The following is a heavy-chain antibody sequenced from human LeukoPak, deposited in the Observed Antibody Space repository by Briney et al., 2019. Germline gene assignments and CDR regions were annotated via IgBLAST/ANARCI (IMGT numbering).Heavy chain of an antibody. CDR2: INTNTGNP. CDR1: GYTFTSYA. V-gene: IGHV7-4-1*02. D-gene: IGHD3-9*01. J-gene: IGHJ5*02. Sequence: ASVKVSCKASGYTFTSYAMNWVRQAPGQGLEWMGWINTNTGNPTYAQGFTGRFVFSLDTSVSTAYLQISSLKAEDTAVYYCARGPKGTYYDILTGYYWFDPWGQGTLVTVSS. CDR3: ARGPKGTYYDILTGYYWFDP.